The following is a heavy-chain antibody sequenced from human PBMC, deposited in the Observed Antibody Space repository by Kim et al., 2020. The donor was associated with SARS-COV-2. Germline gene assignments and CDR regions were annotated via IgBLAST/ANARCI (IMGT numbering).Heavy chain of an antibody. Sequence: KHTRTCRGRVTITRATSAGTAYMGLSSLRSEDTAVYYCARNRLSGYDFDYWGQGTLVTVSS. CDR3: ARNRLSGYDFDY. D-gene: IGHD5-12*01. V-gene: IGHV1-3*01. J-gene: IGHJ4*02.